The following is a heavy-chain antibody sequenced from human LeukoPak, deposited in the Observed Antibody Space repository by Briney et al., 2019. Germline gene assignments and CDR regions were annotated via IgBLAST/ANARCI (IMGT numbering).Heavy chain of an antibody. Sequence: ASVKVSCKASGYTFTGCYMHWVRQAPGQGLEWMGWINPNSGGTNYAQKFQGRVTMTRDASISTAYMELSRLRSDDTAVYYCARDRNYYDSSYAFDIWGQGTMVTVSS. CDR2: INPNSGGT. CDR3: ARDRNYYDSSYAFDI. CDR1: GYTFTGCY. D-gene: IGHD3-22*01. V-gene: IGHV1-2*02. J-gene: IGHJ3*02.